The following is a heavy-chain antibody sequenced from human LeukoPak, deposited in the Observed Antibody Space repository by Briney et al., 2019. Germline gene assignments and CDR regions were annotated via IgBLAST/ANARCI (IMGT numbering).Heavy chain of an antibody. Sequence: GGSLRLSCVASGFTFSNHAMTWVRQAPGKGLEWVSAISADAVDTFYAPSVKGRFTISRDNSKNTLYLQINSLRAEDTALYYCAKDVWWSVSWGQGTLVTVSS. CDR2: ISADAVDT. D-gene: IGHD2-8*02. CDR3: AKDVWWSVS. CDR1: GFTFSNHA. J-gene: IGHJ5*02. V-gene: IGHV3-23*01.